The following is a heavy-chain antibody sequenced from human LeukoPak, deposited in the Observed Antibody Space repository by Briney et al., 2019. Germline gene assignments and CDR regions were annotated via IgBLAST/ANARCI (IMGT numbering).Heavy chain of an antibody. CDR3: ASGPWLGGFVVTGLFDY. CDR1: GYTFTAFY. Sequence: RRASVKVSCKASGYTFTAFYMNWVRQAPGQGLEWMGWMNPKSGDTNYAQKFQGRVTMTRDTSISTAYMEVSSLRSDDTAVYYCASGPWLGGFVVTGLFDYWGQGALVTVSS. D-gene: IGHD1-14*01. CDR2: MNPKSGDT. V-gene: IGHV1-2*02. J-gene: IGHJ4*02.